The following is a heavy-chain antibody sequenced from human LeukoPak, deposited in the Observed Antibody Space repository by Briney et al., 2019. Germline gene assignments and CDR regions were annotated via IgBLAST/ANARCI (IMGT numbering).Heavy chain of an antibody. CDR3: AKECDYSPGHKFDL. CDR1: GFTFNNYF. J-gene: IGHJ4*02. CDR2: LFTGGGRT. V-gene: IGHV3-23*01. D-gene: IGHD3-10*01. Sequence: GGSLRLSCAASGFTFNNYFMSWVRQAPGKGLEWVSVLFTGGGRTLYADSVKGRFTISGDTSRTTLYLQMNGLRAEDTAVYYCAKECDYSPGHKFDLWGQGTLVTVSS.